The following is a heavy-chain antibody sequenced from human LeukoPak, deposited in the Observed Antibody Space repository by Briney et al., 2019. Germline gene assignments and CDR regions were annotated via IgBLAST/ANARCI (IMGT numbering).Heavy chain of an antibody. D-gene: IGHD1-14*01. V-gene: IGHV3-23*01. CDR1: GFTFSSYA. CDR2: ISGSGGST. CDR3: ARHLPPHRTYYFDN. J-gene: IGHJ4*02. Sequence: PGGSLRLSCAASGFTFSSYAMSWVRQAPGKGLEWVSGISGSGGSTYYADSVKGRLTISRDNSKNTLYLQMNRLRAEDTAVYYCARHLPPHRTYYFDNWRQGTLVTVSS.